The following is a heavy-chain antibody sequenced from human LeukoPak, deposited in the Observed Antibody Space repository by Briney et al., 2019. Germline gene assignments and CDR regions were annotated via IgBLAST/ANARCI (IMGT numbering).Heavy chain of an antibody. V-gene: IGHV3-23*01. Sequence: GGSLRLSCAASGFTFSSYAMSWVRQAPGKGLEWVSTISSGGSTYYADSVKGRFTISRDNSKNTVYLQMHSLRAEDTAVYYCAKDTITGTTGWFDPRGQGTLVTVSS. CDR3: AKDTITGTTGWFDP. J-gene: IGHJ5*02. D-gene: IGHD1-7*01. CDR2: ISSGGST. CDR1: GFTFSSYA.